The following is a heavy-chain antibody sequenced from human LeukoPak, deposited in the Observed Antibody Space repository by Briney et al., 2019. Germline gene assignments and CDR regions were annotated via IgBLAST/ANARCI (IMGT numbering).Heavy chain of an antibody. Sequence: ASVKVSCKASGYTFTGYYIHWVRQAPGQGLEWMGWINPNSGGTNYAQKFQGRVTMTRDTSISTAYMELNRLRSGDTAVYYCARDRDYGSGIFDYWGQGTLVTVSS. D-gene: IGHD3-10*01. CDR1: GYTFTGYY. V-gene: IGHV1-2*02. CDR2: INPNSGGT. J-gene: IGHJ4*02. CDR3: ARDRDYGSGIFDY.